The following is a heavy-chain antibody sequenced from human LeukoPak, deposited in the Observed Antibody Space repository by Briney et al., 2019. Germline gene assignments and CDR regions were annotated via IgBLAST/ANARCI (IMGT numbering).Heavy chain of an antibody. CDR3: AREIYCSGGSCPFVYYYYGMDV. J-gene: IGHJ6*02. CDR2: INPSGGST. CDR1: GYTFTSYY. Sequence: ASVKVSCKASGYTFTSYYMHWVRQAPGQGLEWMGIINPSGGSTSYAQKFQGRVTMTRDTSTSTVYMELSSLRSGDTAVYYCAREIYCSGGSCPFVYYYYGMDVWGQGTTVTVSS. D-gene: IGHD2-15*01. V-gene: IGHV1-46*01.